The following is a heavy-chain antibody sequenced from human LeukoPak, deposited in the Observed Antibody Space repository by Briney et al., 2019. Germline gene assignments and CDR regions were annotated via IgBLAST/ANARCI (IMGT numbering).Heavy chain of an antibody. CDR1: GVGPPEDN. D-gene: IGHD3-16*01. CDR3: QKDLREREIMSSAFDV. V-gene: IGHV3-11*04. J-gene: IGHJ3*01. Sequence: PGGSPSLSHAPSGVGPPEDNMSAGRQAPGKGLEWISYSSGSRSTISYADSLNGRFIISRDNAKNSLYLHMNSLRAQDTAMYYFQKDLREREIMSSAFDVWGEGTTVTVS. CDR2: SSGSRSTI.